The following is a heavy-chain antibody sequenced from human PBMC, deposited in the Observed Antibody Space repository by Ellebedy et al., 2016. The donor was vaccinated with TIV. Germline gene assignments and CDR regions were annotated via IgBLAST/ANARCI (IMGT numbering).Heavy chain of an antibody. CDR3: ARGAPFPYYFDS. CDR1: GGFISSSHYY. J-gene: IGHJ4*02. CDR2: VYYSGTT. Sequence: MPSETLSLTCTVSGGFISSSHYYWGWIRQPPGKGLEWIGSVYYSGTTYYNSSLKRRVTVSIDRSKNQFSLKLRSVTAADTAVYHCARGAPFPYYFDSWGQGLLVTVSS. V-gene: IGHV4-39*07.